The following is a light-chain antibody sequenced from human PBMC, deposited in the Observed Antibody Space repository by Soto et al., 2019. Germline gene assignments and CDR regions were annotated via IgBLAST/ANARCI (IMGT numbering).Light chain of an antibody. CDR2: DTS. J-gene: IGKJ4*01. V-gene: IGKV3-15*01. Sequence: EVVMRLSPATLSVSPGAGAPLSCRASQGIGDTLAWYQNKTGQTPRLLIYDTSTRATGVPTRFSGSRSGAEFNLTIDSLQSEDLAVYYCQPYNNWTLTCGGGTKVDIK. CDR3: QPYNNWTLT. CDR1: QGIGDT.